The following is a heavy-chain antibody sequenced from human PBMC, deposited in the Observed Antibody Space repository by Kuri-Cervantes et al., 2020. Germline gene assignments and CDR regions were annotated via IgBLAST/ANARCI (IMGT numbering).Heavy chain of an antibody. CDR2: INPNSGGT. CDR1: GYTFTSYD. Sequence: ASVKVSCKASGYTFTSYDINWVRQATGQGLEWMGWINPNSGGTNYAQKFQGWVTMTRDTSISTAYMGLSSLRSEDTAVYSCARDGCISTACYPFSHYYYFYMDFWGRGTTVTVSS. CDR3: ARDGCISTACYPFSHYYYFYMDF. V-gene: IGHV1-2*04. D-gene: IGHD2-2*01. J-gene: IGHJ6*03.